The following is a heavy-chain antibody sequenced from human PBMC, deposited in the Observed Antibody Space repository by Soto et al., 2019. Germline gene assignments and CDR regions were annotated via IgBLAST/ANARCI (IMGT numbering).Heavy chain of an antibody. D-gene: IGHD4-17*01. CDR3: ARDIGKTVEGFYYYMDV. J-gene: IGHJ6*03. CDR2: IDDDGSST. V-gene: IGHV3-74*01. CDR1: GFIFSKYW. Sequence: GGSLRLSCAASGFIFSKYWMHWARQAPGKGLVWVSRIDDDGSSTSYADSVKGRFTISRDNAKNTLYLQMNSLRAEDTAVYYCARDIGKTVEGFYYYMDVWGKGTTVTVSS.